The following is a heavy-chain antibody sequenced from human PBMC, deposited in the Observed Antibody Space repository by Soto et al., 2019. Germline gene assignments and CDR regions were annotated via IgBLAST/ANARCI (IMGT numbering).Heavy chain of an antibody. J-gene: IGHJ5*02. CDR1: GGSFGSYA. CDR2: IIPISGTT. D-gene: IGHD2-21*01. CDR3: AREPSTRLADYCVIYYGFDP. Sequence: QVRLVQSGAEVKKPGSSVKVSCKASGGSFGSYAVSWVRQAPGQGLEWMGAIIPISGTTNYAQKFKGRVTVAEYASTSKAYMERRSLRAEATAFYYCAREPSTRLADYCVIYYGFDPWGQGTLVTVSS. V-gene: IGHV1-69*01.